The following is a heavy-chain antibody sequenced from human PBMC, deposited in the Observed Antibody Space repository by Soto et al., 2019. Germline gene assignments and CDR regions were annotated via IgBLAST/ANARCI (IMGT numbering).Heavy chain of an antibody. Sequence: GGSLRLSCAASGFTVSSNYMSWVRQAPGKGLEWVSVIYSGGSTYYADSVKGRFTISRDNSKNTLYLQMNSLRAEDTAVYYCARVGRCYDFWSGPDYYYYGMDVWGQGTTVTVSS. CDR2: IYSGGST. CDR3: ARVGRCYDFWSGPDYYYYGMDV. J-gene: IGHJ6*02. CDR1: GFTVSSNY. D-gene: IGHD3-3*01. V-gene: IGHV3-53*01.